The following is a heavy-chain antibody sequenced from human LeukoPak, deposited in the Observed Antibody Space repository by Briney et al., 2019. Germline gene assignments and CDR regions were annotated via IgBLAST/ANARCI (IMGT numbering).Heavy chain of an antibody. CDR2: ISSSGSTI. D-gene: IGHD1-26*01. J-gene: IGHJ4*02. V-gene: IGHV3-48*03. CDR1: GFTFSSYE. CDR3: ARRSSSGSYYRPFDY. Sequence: GGSLRLSCAASGFTFSSYEMNWVRQAPGKGLEWVSYISSSGSTIYYADPVKGRFTISRDNAKNSLYLQMNSLRAEDTAVYYCARRSSSGSYYRPFDYWGQGTLVTVSS.